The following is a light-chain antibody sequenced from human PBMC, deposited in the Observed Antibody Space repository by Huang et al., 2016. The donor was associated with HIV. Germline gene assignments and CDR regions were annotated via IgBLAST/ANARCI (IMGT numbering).Light chain of an antibody. V-gene: IGKV2-28*01. CDR1: QSLLHKNGYNY. Sequence: IVMTQSPLSLSVSPGEPASISCTSSQSLLHKNGYNYVDWYLQKPGKSPQLRSYLGSNRASGVPDRFSGSGSGTDFTLKISRVEAEDGGVYYCMQALQTPPYTFGQGTNLEIK. CDR2: LGS. J-gene: IGKJ2*01. CDR3: MQALQTPPYT.